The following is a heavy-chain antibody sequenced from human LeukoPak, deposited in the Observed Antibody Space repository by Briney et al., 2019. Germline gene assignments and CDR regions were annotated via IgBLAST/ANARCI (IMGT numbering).Heavy chain of an antibody. J-gene: IGHJ4*02. CDR1: GDSISSSD. Sequence: PSETLSLTCSVSGDSISSSDWSWIRQPPGKGLEWIGYIYHHGKSGYNPSLQRRVTISLDTSKNQFSLTLSFVTAAGTAMYYCARIRGLGVVSPYSDFWGQGTLVTVSS. CDR2: IYHHGKS. D-gene: IGHD4-17*01. V-gene: IGHV4-59*01. CDR3: ARIRGLGVVSPYSDF.